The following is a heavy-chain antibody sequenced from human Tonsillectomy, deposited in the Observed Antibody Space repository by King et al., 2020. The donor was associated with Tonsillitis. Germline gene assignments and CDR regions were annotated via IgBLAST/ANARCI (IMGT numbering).Heavy chain of an antibody. V-gene: IGHV1-2*02. D-gene: IGHD2-15*01. CDR1: GYTFTDYY. CDR2: INPSSGGT. Sequence: QDQLVQSGAEVKKPGASVKVSCKASGYTFTDYYIHWVRQAPGQGLEWMGGINPSSGGTNYAQKFQGRVTMTRDTTIRTAYMELSRLRSDDTAVYHCARYYCSGGSCSIGLFAFDIWGQGTMVTVSS. CDR3: ARYYCSGGSCSIGLFAFDI. J-gene: IGHJ3*02.